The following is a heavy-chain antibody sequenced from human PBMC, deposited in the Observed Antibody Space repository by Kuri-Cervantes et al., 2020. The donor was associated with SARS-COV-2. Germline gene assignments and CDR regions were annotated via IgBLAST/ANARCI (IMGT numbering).Heavy chain of an antibody. CDR2: IYHSGST. Sequence: SETLSLTCTVSGGSISSSSYYWGWIRQPPGKGPEWIGSIYHSGSTYYNPSLKSRVTISVDTSKNQFSLKLSSVTAADTAVYYCARLASSRGTREFDYWGQGTLVTVSS. CDR3: ARLASSRGTREFDY. D-gene: IGHD2-8*01. CDR1: GGSISSSSYY. J-gene: IGHJ4*02. V-gene: IGHV4-39*07.